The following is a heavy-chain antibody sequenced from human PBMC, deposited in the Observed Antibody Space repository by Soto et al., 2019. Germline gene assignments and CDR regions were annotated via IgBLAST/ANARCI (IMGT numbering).Heavy chain of an antibody. Sequence: QVQLQESGPGLVKPSETLSLTCTVSGVSVSSGSYYWSWIRQPPGKGLEWIGYMYYSGSTNYNPSLKSRVTISLDTSKNQCSLKLSSVTAADTAVYYCAAGATVYYDYWGQGTLVTVSS. V-gene: IGHV4-61*01. J-gene: IGHJ4*02. D-gene: IGHD4-17*01. CDR1: GVSVSSGSYY. CDR2: MYYSGST. CDR3: AAGATVYYDY.